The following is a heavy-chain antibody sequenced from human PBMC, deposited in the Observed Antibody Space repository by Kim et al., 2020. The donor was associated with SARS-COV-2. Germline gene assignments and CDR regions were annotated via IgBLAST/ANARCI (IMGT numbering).Heavy chain of an antibody. Sequence: ASVKVSCKASGYTLSAFYLHWVRQAPGQGLEWMGWVNPNSGGTTYAQKFQGRVTMTRDTSIITAYMELSRLRSDDTAIYYCARDHCISSGCYEDYYYAMDVWGQGTAVTVSS. D-gene: IGHD2-2*01. V-gene: IGHV1-2*02. J-gene: IGHJ6*02. CDR2: VNPNSGGT. CDR3: ARDHCISSGCYEDYYYAMDV. CDR1: GYTLSAFY.